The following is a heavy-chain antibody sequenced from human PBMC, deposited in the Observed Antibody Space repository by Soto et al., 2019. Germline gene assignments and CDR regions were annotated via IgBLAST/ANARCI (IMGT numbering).Heavy chain of an antibody. CDR1: GFTFSSYG. J-gene: IGHJ5*02. V-gene: IGHV3-33*01. D-gene: IGHD6-13*01. CDR2: IWYDGSNK. Sequence: QVQLVESGGGVVQPGRSLRLSCAASGFTFSSYGMHWVRQAPGKGLEWVAVIWYDGSNKYYADSVKGRFTISRDNSKNTLYLQMNSLRAEDTAVYYCARDPVLAAAGTSWFDPWGQGTLVTVSS. CDR3: ARDPVLAAAGTSWFDP.